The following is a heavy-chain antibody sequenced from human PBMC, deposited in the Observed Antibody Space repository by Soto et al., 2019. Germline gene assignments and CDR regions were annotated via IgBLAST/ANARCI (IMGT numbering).Heavy chain of an antibody. D-gene: IGHD4-17*01. Sequence: GGSLRLSCAASGFTFSSYAMSWVRQAPGKGLEWVSAVSGSGGSTYYADSVKGRFTISRDNSKNTLYLQMNSLRAEDTAVYYCAKGVGYGDYGGHAFDIWGQGTTVTVSS. CDR3: AKGVGYGDYGGHAFDI. V-gene: IGHV3-23*01. CDR1: GFTFSSYA. CDR2: VSGSGGST. J-gene: IGHJ3*02.